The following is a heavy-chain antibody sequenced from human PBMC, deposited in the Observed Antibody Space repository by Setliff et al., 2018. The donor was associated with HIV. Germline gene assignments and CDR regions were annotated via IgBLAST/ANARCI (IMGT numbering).Heavy chain of an antibody. Sequence: PGGSLRLSCTASGFSFRNFGMTWVRQAPGKGLEWVSSISSSDDDTHYADSLRGRFTVSRDNAKSALYLQMNNLSVDDTAVYYCVRDSAASVWVGASVYYFDFWGQGIQVT. CDR3: VRDSAASVWVGASVYYFDF. CDR1: GFSFRNFG. V-gene: IGHV3-21*01. CDR2: ISSSDDDT. J-gene: IGHJ4*02. D-gene: IGHD1-26*01.